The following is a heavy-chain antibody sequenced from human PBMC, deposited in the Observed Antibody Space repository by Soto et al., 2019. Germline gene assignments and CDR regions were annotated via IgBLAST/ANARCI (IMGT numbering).Heavy chain of an antibody. Sequence: QVQLQESGPGLVKPSQTLSLTCTVSGGSVSSGGYYWSWIRQHPGKGLEWIGYIYYSGSTYYNPSLKSRVTISVNTSKNQFSLKLSSVTAADTAVYYCASSAYGSGISGMDVWGQGTTVTVSS. CDR3: ASSAYGSGISGMDV. CDR2: IYYSGST. J-gene: IGHJ6*02. D-gene: IGHD3-10*01. V-gene: IGHV4-31*03. CDR1: GGSVSSGGYY.